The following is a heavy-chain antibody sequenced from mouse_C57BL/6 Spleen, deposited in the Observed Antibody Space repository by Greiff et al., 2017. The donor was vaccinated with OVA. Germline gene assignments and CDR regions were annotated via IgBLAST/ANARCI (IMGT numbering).Heavy chain of an antibody. Sequence: QVQLQQPGAELVMPGASVKLSCKASGYTFTSYWMHWVKQRPGQGLEWIGEIDPSDSYTNYNQKFKGKSTLTVDKSSSTAYMQLSSLTSEDSAVYYCARITVYYGSSLYYFDYWGQGTTLTVSS. J-gene: IGHJ2*01. D-gene: IGHD1-1*01. V-gene: IGHV1-69*01. CDR3: ARITVYYGSSLYYFDY. CDR1: GYTFTSYW. CDR2: IDPSDSYT.